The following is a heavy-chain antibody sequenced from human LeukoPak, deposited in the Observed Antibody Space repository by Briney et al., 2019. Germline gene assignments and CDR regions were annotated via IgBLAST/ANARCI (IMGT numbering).Heavy chain of an antibody. CDR1: GGSISSYY. D-gene: IGHD6-13*01. V-gene: IGHV4-59*08. Sequence: SETLSLTCTVSGGSISSYYWSWIRQPPGKGLEWIGYIYYSGGTNYNPSLKSRVTISVDTSKNQFSLKLSSVTAADTAVYYCARLFTWYGFDYWGQGTLVTVSS. J-gene: IGHJ4*02. CDR2: IYYSGGT. CDR3: ARLFTWYGFDY.